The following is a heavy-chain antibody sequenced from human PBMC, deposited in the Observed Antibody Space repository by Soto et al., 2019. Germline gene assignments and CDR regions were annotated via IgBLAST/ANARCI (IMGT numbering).Heavy chain of an antibody. D-gene: IGHD2-21*02. Sequence: EVQLVESGGXLVQPGGSLRLSCEASGFTFSSYWMHWVRQAPGKGPVWVSRINSDESSKTYADSVKGRFTISRDNAKNTLYLQMNSLRAEDTAVYYCARAGGGNSNFDYWGQGTLVTVSS. CDR2: INSDESSK. CDR3: ARAGGGNSNFDY. CDR1: GFTFSSYW. V-gene: IGHV3-74*01. J-gene: IGHJ4*02.